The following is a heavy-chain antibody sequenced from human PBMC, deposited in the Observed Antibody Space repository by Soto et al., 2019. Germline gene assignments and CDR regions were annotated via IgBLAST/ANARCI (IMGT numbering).Heavy chain of an antibody. Sequence: GASVKVSCKASGGTFSSYAISWVRQAPGQGLEWMGGIIPIFGTANYAQKFQGRVTITADESTSTAYMELSSLRSEDTAVYYCAREYYDSSGYESYYYYGLDVWGRGTTVTVSS. D-gene: IGHD3-22*01. CDR2: IIPIFGTA. CDR3: AREYYDSSGYESYYYYGLDV. V-gene: IGHV1-69*13. J-gene: IGHJ6*02. CDR1: GGTFSSYA.